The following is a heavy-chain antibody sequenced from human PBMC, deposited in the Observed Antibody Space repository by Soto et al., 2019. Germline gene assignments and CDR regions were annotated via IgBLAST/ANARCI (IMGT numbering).Heavy chain of an antibody. D-gene: IGHD5-12*01. J-gene: IGHJ6*02. Sequence: NPSETLSLTCTVSGGSISSSNWWSWVRQPPGTGLEWIGEIFHTGSTNYSPSLKSRVTISILKSKNQFSLKLISVTAADTAIYYCVRISGFTNAMDVWGQGTTVTVSS. CDR1: GGSISSSNW. CDR2: IFHTGST. V-gene: IGHV4-4*02. CDR3: VRISGFTNAMDV.